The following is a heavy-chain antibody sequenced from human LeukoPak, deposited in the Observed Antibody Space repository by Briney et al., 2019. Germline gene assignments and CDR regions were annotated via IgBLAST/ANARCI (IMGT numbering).Heavy chain of an antibody. D-gene: IGHD1-26*01. CDR2: ITWNTGSI. J-gene: IGHJ3*02. CDR1: GFTFDDYA. Sequence: PGGSPRLSCAASGFTFDDYAMHWVRQAPGKGLEWVSGITWNTGSIGYADSVKGRFTVSRDNAKNSLYLQMNSLRADDTALYYCAKDRGGSYFDASDIWGQGTLVTVSS. V-gene: IGHV3-9*01. CDR3: AKDRGGSYFDASDI.